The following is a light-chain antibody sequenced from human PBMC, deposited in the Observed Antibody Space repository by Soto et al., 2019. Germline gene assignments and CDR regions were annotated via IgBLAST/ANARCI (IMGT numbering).Light chain of an antibody. CDR1: QSISTY. CDR2: AAS. CDR3: QQSYSTPFT. Sequence: DIQMTQSPSSLSASVGDRVSITCRTSQSISTYLNCYQKKPGKAPKVLIYAASNLQSGVSSRFTGSGSGTDFILSISSLQAEDFATYYCQQSYSTPFTFGQGTRLEIK. J-gene: IGKJ5*01. V-gene: IGKV1-39*01.